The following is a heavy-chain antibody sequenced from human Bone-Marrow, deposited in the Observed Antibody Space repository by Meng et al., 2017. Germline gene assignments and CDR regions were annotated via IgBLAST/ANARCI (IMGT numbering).Heavy chain of an antibody. J-gene: IGHJ5*02. CDR3: ARANVNYGVVDP. V-gene: IGHV4-31*01. CDR1: GGSISSGGYY. D-gene: IGHD3-10*01. CDR2: IYYSGSA. Sequence: QVQLQESGPGLVKPSQTLSLTCTVSGGSISSGGYYWSWIRQHPGKGLEWIGYIYYSGSAYYNPSLKSLVTISVDTSKNQFSLKLSSVTAADTAVYYCARANVNYGVVDPWGQGTLVTVSS.